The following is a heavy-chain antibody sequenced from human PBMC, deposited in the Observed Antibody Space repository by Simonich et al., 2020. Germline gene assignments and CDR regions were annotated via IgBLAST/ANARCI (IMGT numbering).Heavy chain of an antibody. V-gene: IGHV3-74*01. D-gene: IGHD4-4*01. CDR2: SKSDERGT. J-gene: IGHJ3*02. CDR1: GFTFSSSW. Sequence: EVQLVESGGGLVQPGGSLRLSCAASGFTFSSSWMHWVRPAPGKGLGGVSRSKSDERGTSYADSVKGRFTISRDNAKNPLYLQRNSLRAEDTAVYYCARDYSNYDAFDIWGQGTMVTVSS. CDR3: ARDYSNYDAFDI.